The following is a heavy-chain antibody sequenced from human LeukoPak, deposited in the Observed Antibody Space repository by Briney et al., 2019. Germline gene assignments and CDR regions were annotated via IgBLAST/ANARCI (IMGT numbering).Heavy chain of an antibody. CDR3: ARDGRSSSGFGGY. J-gene: IGHJ4*02. CDR2: IYHSGST. D-gene: IGHD6-19*01. V-gene: IGHV4-30-2*01. CDR1: GGSISSGGYY. Sequence: PSETLSLTCTVSGGSISSGGYYWSWIRQPPGKGLEWIGYIYHSGSTYYNPSLKSRVTISVDRSKNQFSLELSSVTAADTAVYYCARDGRSSSGFGGYWGQGTLVTVSS.